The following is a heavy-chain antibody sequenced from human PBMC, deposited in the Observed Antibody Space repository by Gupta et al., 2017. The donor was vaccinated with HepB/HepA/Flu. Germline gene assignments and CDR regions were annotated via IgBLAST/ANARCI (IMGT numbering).Heavy chain of an antibody. CDR3: ARMGNYYYYGMDV. J-gene: IGHJ6*02. V-gene: IGHV4-34*01. CDR1: GGSFSGYY. CDR2: INHSGST. D-gene: IGHD7-27*01. Sequence: QVQLQQWGAGLLKPSETLSLTCAVYGGSFSGYYWSWIRQPPGKGLEWIGEINHSGSTNYNPSLKSRVTISVDTSKNQFSLKLSSVTAADTAVYYCARMGNYYYYGMDVWGQGTTVTVSS.